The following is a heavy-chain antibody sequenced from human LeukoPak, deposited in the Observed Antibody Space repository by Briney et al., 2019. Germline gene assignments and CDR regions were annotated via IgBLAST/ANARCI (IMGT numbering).Heavy chain of an antibody. D-gene: IGHD3-22*01. CDR3: ARDQAYYYDSSGYPLDY. V-gene: IGHV1-18*01. CDR2: ISAYNGNT. Sequence: ASVKVSCKASGYTFTSYGISWVRRAPGQGLEWMGWISAYNGNTNYAQKLQGRVTMTTDTSTSTAYMELRSLRSDDTAVYYCARDQAYYYDSSGYPLDYWGQGTLVTVSS. CDR1: GYTFTSYG. J-gene: IGHJ4*02.